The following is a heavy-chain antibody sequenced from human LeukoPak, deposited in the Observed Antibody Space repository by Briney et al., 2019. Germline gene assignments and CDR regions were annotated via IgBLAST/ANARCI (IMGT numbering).Heavy chain of an antibody. D-gene: IGHD2-8*02. CDR1: GFTFSNYN. CDR2: ISRSSGTV. CDR3: VRGGLL. J-gene: IGHJ4*02. V-gene: IGHV3-48*01. Sequence: PGGSLRLSCAVSGFTFSNYNMNWVRQAPGKGLEWVSYISRSSGTVNYADSVKGRFTISRDNAKNSLYLQMNSLRAEDTAVYYCVRGGLLWGQGTLVTVSS.